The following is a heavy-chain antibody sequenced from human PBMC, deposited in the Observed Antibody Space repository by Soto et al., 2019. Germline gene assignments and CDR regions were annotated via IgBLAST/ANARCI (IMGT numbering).Heavy chain of an antibody. CDR2: IICSGGRT. J-gene: IGHJ4*02. V-gene: IGHV3-23*01. CDR1: GFTFSSYA. CDR3: ARIGFGVGYAFDY. Sequence: PGGSLRLCCAASGFTFSSYAMSWVRQAPGKELEWVSVIICSGGRTYYADSVKGRFTISRDNSKNTLYLQMNSLRAEDTAVYYCARIGFGVGYAFDYWGQGTLVTVSS. D-gene: IGHD2-8*01.